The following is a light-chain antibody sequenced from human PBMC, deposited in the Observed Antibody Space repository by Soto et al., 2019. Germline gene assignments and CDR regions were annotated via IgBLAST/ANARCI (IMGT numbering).Light chain of an antibody. CDR2: EAS. CDR3: CSLTNGATWV. Sequence: QSALTQPASLSGSPGQSITISCTGTNSDVGSHNFVSWYQQYPGKAPKLLIYEASKRPSGPSNRFSGSKSGNTASLTISGLQAEDEADYYCCSLTNGATWVFGGGTKLTVL. CDR1: NSDVGSHNF. V-gene: IGLV2-23*01. J-gene: IGLJ3*02.